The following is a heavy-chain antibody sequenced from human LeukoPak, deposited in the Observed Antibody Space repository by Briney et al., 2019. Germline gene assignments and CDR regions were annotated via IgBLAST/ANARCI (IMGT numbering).Heavy chain of an antibody. J-gene: IGHJ4*02. V-gene: IGHV4-39*02. CDR2: VYHSGRA. D-gene: IGHD2-21*02. CDR3: ARLGTVTAYFDH. Sequence: LETLSLTCNVSGGSINSNSYYWGWIRQPPGRGPEWIGDVYHSGRAFYNPSSKSRATISIDTSKNHFSLKLTSVTAADTALYYCARLGTVTAYFDHWGQGTLVLVSS. CDR1: GGSINSNSYY.